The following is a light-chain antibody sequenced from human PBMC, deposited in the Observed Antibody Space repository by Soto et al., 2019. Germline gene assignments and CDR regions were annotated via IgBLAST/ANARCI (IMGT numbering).Light chain of an antibody. J-gene: IGLJ3*02. V-gene: IGLV1-40*01. CDR2: GNS. Sequence: QSVLTQPPSVSGAPGQRVTISCTGSSSNIGAGYDVHWYQQLPGTAPKLLIYGNSNRPSGVPDRFSGSKSGTSASLAITGLQAEDEADYYCQSYDSSLSCLWVFGGGTKLTVL. CDR1: SSNIGAGYD. CDR3: QSYDSSLSCLWV.